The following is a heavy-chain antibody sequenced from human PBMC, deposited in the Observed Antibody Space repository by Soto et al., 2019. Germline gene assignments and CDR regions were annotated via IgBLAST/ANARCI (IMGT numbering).Heavy chain of an antibody. CDR2: ISAYNGNT. CDR3: AREALMITFGGAYDY. D-gene: IGHD3-16*01. J-gene: IGHJ4*02. V-gene: IGHV1-18*01. CDR1: GYTFTSYG. Sequence: ASVTVSCKASGYTFTSYGISWVRQAPGQGLEWMGWISAYNGNTNYAQKLQGRVTMTTDTSTSTAYMELRSLRSDDTAVYYCAREALMITFGGAYDYWGQGTLVTVSS.